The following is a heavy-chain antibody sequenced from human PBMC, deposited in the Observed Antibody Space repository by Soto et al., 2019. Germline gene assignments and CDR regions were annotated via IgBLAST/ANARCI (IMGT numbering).Heavy chain of an antibody. V-gene: IGHV4-39*01. CDR1: ADSSSISNSY. J-gene: IGHJ4*02. CDR2: SSYNGGT. CDR3: ARHRIEVVWRGFDF. Sequence: SETLSLTCTVSADSSSISNSYWGWLRQPPGKGLQWIGSSSYNGGTFYNPSLKGRVAISVDTSKKQSSLQVTSVTAADTAVYYCARHRIEVVWRGFDFWGQGSPVTVSS. D-gene: IGHD1-1*01.